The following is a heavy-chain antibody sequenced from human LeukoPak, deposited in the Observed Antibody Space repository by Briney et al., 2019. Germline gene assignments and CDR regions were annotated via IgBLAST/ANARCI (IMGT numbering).Heavy chain of an antibody. J-gene: IGHJ4*02. CDR2: ISGRGGST. CDR3: AITPYSSSSFDY. Sequence: GGSLRLSCAASGFTFNSYAMNWVRQAPGKGLEWVSAISGRGGSTYYADYVKGRSTISRDNSKNMLYLQMNSLRAEDTAVYYCAITPYSSSSFDYWGQGTLVTVSS. D-gene: IGHD6-6*01. CDR1: GFTFNSYA. V-gene: IGHV3-23*01.